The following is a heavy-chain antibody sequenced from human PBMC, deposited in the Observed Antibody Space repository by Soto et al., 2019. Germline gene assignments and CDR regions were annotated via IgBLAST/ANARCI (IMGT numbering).Heavy chain of an antibody. V-gene: IGHV3-33*01. J-gene: IGHJ4*02. CDR2: IWYDGSNK. CDR1: GFTFSSYG. CDR3: ARDRGYSFDY. D-gene: IGHD5-18*01. Sequence: QVQLVESGGGGVQPGRSLRLSCAASGFTFSSYGIHWVRQAPGKGLEWVAVIWYDGSNKYYADSVKGRFTISRDNSKNTLYLQMNSLRAEDTAVYYCARDRGYSFDYWGQGTLVTVSS.